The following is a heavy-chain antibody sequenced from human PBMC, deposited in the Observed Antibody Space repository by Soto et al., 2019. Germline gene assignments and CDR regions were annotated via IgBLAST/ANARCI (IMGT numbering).Heavy chain of an antibody. CDR2: INHSGST. Sequence: PSETLSLTCAVYGGSFSGYYWSWIRQPPGKGLEWIGKINHSGSTNYNPSHKSRVTITIDTSKNQISLKLSTVTAADTAVYYCARARRGYSGYDFGRPNWFDPWGQGTLVTVSS. V-gene: IGHV4-34*01. CDR3: ARARRGYSGYDFGRPNWFDP. D-gene: IGHD5-12*01. J-gene: IGHJ5*02. CDR1: GGSFSGYY.